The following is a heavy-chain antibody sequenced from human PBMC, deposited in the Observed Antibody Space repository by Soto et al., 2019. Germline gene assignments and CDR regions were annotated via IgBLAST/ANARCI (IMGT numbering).Heavy chain of an antibody. CDR2: IYYSGGT. J-gene: IGHJ5*02. D-gene: IGHD3-3*01. CDR1: GGSISSSSYY. CDR3: ATAYSIFGATNWFDP. Sequence: QLQLQESGPGLVRPSETLSLTCTVSGGSISSSSYYWGWIRQPPGEGLEWIGTIYYSGGTYYNTSLKSRLSMSVATSNNPFSLKLRSVPAADTAVYYCATAYSIFGATNWFDPWGQGTLVIASS. V-gene: IGHV4-39*01.